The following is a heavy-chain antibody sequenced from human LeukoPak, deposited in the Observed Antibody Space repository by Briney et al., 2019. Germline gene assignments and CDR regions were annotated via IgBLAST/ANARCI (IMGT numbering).Heavy chain of an antibody. D-gene: IGHD1-26*01. CDR1: GYIFTSYW. J-gene: IGHJ4*02. V-gene: IGHV5-51*01. CDR2: VYFSDSTT. Sequence: GESLKISCKGSGYIFTSYWIAWVRQMPGKGLEWMGIVYFSDSTTRYSPSFQGQVTLSADKSISTAYLQWSSLRASDTAMYYCATYRLGAPLDYWGQGTLVTVSS. CDR3: ATYRLGAPLDY.